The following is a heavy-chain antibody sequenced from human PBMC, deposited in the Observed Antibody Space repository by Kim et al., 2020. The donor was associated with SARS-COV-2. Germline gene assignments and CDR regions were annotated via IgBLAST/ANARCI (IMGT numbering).Heavy chain of an antibody. J-gene: IGHJ5*02. CDR3: ARGGEGGDYDGYNGFDP. V-gene: IGHV1-69*04. CDR2: IIPILGIA. D-gene: IGHD4-17*01. CDR1: GGTFSSYA. Sequence: SVKVSCKASGGTFSSYAISWVRQAPGQGLEWMGRIIPILGIANYAQKFQGRVTITADKSTSTAYMELSSLRSEDTAVYYCARGGEGGDYDGYNGFDPWG.